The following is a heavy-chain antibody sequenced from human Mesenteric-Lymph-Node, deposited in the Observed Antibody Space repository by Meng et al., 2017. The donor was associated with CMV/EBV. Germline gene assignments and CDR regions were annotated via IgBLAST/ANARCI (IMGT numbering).Heavy chain of an antibody. V-gene: IGHV3-23*03. D-gene: IGHD2-2*01. Sequence: ESLKISCAASGFDFRSSVMHWVRQAPGKGLEWVSVIYSDDSSTYYADSVKGRFTISRDNSKNTVYLQMNSLRAEDTAVYYCAKDRGSIVYVPAAMGRKRYYYDGMDVWGQGTTVTVSS. CDR2: IYSDDSST. CDR1: GFDFRSSV. CDR3: AKDRGSIVYVPAAMGRKRYYYDGMDV. J-gene: IGHJ6*02.